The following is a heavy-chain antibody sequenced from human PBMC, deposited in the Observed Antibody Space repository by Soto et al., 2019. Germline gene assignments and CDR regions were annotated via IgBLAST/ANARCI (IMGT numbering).Heavy chain of an antibody. CDR1: GGSISSSSYH. CDR2: IYYSGST. Sequence: SETLSLTCTVSGGSISSSSYHWGWIRQPPGKGLEWIGSIYYSGSTYYNPSLKSRVTISVDTSKNQFSLKLSSVTAADTAVYYCARFLEAAGNGFDPCGQRTLVTVSS. CDR3: ARFLEAAGNGFDP. J-gene: IGHJ5*02. V-gene: IGHV4-39*01. D-gene: IGHD6-13*01.